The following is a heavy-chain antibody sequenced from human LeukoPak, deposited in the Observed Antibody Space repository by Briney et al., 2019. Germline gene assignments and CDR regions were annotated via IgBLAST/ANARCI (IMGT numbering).Heavy chain of an antibody. D-gene: IGHD5-18*01. Sequence: ASVKVSCKASGYTFTSYYMHWVRQAPGQGLEWMGIINPSGGSTSYAQKFQGRVTMTRDTSTSTLYMELSSLRSEDTAVYYCAREIGPIQLHLWGSAFDYWGQGTLVTVSS. V-gene: IGHV1-46*01. CDR2: INPSGGST. J-gene: IGHJ4*02. CDR1: GYTFTSYY. CDR3: AREIGPIQLHLWGSAFDY.